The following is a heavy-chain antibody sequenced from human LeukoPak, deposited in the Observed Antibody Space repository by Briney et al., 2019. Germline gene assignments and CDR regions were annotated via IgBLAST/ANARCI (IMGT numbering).Heavy chain of an antibody. Sequence: ASVKVSCKASGGTFSSYAISWVRQATGQGLEWMGGIIPIFGTANYAQKFQGRVTNTADESTSTAYMELSSLRSEDTAVYYCARQYCSTTNCHLAHYYMDVWGKGTTVTISS. D-gene: IGHD2-2*01. CDR3: ARQYCSTTNCHLAHYYMDV. J-gene: IGHJ6*03. V-gene: IGHV1-69*13. CDR2: IIPIFGTA. CDR1: GGTFSSYA.